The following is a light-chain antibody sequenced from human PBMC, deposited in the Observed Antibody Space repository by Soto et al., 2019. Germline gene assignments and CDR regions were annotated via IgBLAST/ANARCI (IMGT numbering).Light chain of an antibody. Sequence: EIVMTQSPATLSVSPGERATLSCRASQSVSGNLAWYQQKPCQAPRLLIYGASTRATGIQARFSGSGSGTEFTLTISTLQSEDFAVYYGQQYNNWPRTFGQGTKVEIK. CDR1: QSVSGN. V-gene: IGKV3-15*01. CDR3: QQYNNWPRT. CDR2: GAS. J-gene: IGKJ1*01.